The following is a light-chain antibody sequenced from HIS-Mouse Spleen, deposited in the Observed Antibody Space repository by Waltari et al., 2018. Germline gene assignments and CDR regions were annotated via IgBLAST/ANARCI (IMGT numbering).Light chain of an antibody. CDR1: QSVSSN. CDR2: GAS. J-gene: IGKJ4*01. V-gene: IGKV3-15*01. Sequence: EIVLTQSPATLSVSPGERATLSCMASQSVSSNLAWYQQKPVQAPRLLIYGASTRATGIPARFSGSGSGTEFTLTISSLQSEDFAVYYCQQYNNWPPLTFGGGTKVEIK. CDR3: QQYNNWPPLT.